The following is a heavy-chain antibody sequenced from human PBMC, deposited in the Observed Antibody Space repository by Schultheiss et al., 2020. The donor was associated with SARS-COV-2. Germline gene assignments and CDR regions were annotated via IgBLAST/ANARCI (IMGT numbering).Heavy chain of an antibody. CDR1: GFSLDTSGVG. V-gene: IGHV2-70*01. J-gene: IGHJ3*02. CDR2: IYWDDDK. Sequence: SGPTLVKPTQTLTLTCTVSGFSLDTSGVGVGWIRQPPGKALEWLALIYWDDDKYYSTSLKTRLTISKDTSKSQVVLTMTNMDPVDTATYYCARLFRGSDAFDIWGQGTMVTVSS. CDR3: ARLFRGSDAFDI. D-gene: IGHD3-16*01.